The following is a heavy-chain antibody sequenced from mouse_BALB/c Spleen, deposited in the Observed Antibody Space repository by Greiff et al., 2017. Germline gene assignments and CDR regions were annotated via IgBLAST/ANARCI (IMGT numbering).Heavy chain of an antibody. CDR3: ARYGNYDYAMDY. Sequence: QVQLKQSGAELVRPGTSVKVSCKASGYAFTNYLIEWVKQRPGQGLEWIGVINPGSGGTNYNEKFKGKATLTADKSSSTAYMQLSSLTSDDSAVYFCARYGNYDYAMDYWGQGTSVTVSS. J-gene: IGHJ4*01. D-gene: IGHD2-1*01. CDR1: GYAFTNYL. CDR2: INPGSGGT. V-gene: IGHV1-54*01.